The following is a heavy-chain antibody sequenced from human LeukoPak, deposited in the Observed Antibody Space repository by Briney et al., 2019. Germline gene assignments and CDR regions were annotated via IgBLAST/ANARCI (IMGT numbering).Heavy chain of an antibody. D-gene: IGHD6-19*01. CDR2: IYYTGGT. J-gene: IGHJ4*02. CDR3: AKYGNSGWVIDN. CDR1: GGSIGSDY. V-gene: IGHV4-59*08. Sequence: SETLSLTCTVSGGSIGSDYWTWIRQPPGKGLEYIGYIYYTGGTNYNPSLKSRVTISVDTSKNQFSLKLSSVTAADTSVYFCAKYGNSGWVIDNWGQGTLVTVSS.